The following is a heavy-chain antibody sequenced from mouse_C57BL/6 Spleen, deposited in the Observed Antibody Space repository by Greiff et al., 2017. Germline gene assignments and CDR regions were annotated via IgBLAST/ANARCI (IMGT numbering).Heavy chain of an antibody. CDR1: GFTFSDYY. CDR2: INYDGSST. CDR3: ARDTGNYGFDY. J-gene: IGHJ2*01. Sequence: EVKVVESEGGLVQPGSSMKLSCTASGFTFSDYYMAWVRQVPEKGLEWVANINYDGSSTYYLDSLKSRFIISRDNAKNILYLQMSSLKSEDADTYYCARDTGNYGFDYWGQGTTLTVSS. V-gene: IGHV5-16*01. D-gene: IGHD2-1*01.